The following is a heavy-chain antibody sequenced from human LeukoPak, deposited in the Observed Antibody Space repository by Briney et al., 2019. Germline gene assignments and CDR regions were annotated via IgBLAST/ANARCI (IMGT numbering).Heavy chain of an antibody. CDR2: VDPDDGEA. D-gene: IGHD2-8*01. J-gene: IGHJ2*01. V-gene: IGHV1-69-2*01. CDR3: VTETQMGPVLIIMAREY. CDR1: VYGFTDYF. Sequence: ASVNISCKDSVYGFTDYFIYCVQQAPGKGLEWLGRVDPDDGEAVYADKFKDRLSMTADKSTNTAYMELTSLTSADTAVYFCVTETQMGPVLIIMAREYWGRGALVTVSS.